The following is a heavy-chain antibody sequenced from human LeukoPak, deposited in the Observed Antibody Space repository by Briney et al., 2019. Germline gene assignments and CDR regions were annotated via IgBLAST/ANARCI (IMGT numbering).Heavy chain of an antibody. CDR2: MNPNSGNT. CDR1: GYTFTSYD. J-gene: IGHJ4*02. V-gene: IGHV1-8*01. CDR3: ARVTMVRGVTTVGY. Sequence: GASVKVSCKASGYTFTSYDINWVRQATGQGLEWMGWMNPNSGNTGYAQKFQGRVTMTRNTSISTAYMELSSLRSEDTAVYYCARVTMVRGVTTVGYWGQGTLVTVSS. D-gene: IGHD3-10*01.